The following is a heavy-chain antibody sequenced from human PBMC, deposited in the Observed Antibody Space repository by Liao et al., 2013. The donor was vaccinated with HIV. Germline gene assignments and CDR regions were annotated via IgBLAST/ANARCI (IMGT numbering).Heavy chain of an antibody. V-gene: IGHV4-4*07. Sequence: QVQLEESGPGLVKPSETLSLTCSVSGDSISGYHWNWIRQPAGMGLEWIGRIHTSGTTRYNASLKGRVTMSIDTSKNXVSLRLTSVTAADTAVYYCARDPIQDNWFDTWGQGTPVIVSS. J-gene: IGHJ5*02. CDR2: IHTSGTT. CDR3: ARDPIQDNWFDT. CDR1: GDSISGYH.